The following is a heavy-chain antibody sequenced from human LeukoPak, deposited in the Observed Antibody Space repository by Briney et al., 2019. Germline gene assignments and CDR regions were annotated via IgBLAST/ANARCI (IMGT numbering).Heavy chain of an antibody. CDR2: ITASGTAM. Sequence: PGGSLRLSCAASGFTFSSYSMNWVRQAPGKGLERVSHITASGTAMFYADSVKGRFTISRDNAKNSLYLQMNSLRDEDTAVYYWASSGGHPYYFDYWGQGTLVTVSS. CDR1: GFTFSSYS. CDR3: ASSGGHPYYFDY. V-gene: IGHV3-48*02. D-gene: IGHD1-26*01. J-gene: IGHJ4*02.